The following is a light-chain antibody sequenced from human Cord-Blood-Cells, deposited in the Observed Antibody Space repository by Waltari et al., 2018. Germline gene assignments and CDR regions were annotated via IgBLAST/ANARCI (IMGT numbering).Light chain of an antibody. Sequence: QSALTQPASVSGSPGQSITISCTGTSSDVGSYNLVSWYQQHPGKAPKLMIYAGSKRPSGVSSRFSGSKSGNTASLTISGLQAEDEADYYCCSYAGSSTWVFGGGTKLTVL. CDR2: AGS. J-gene: IGLJ3*02. CDR1: SSDVGSYNL. CDR3: CSYAGSSTWV. V-gene: IGLV2-23*01.